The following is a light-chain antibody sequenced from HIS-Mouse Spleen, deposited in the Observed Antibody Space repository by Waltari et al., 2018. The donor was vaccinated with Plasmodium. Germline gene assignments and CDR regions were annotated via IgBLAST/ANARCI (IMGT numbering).Light chain of an antibody. Sequence: QSVLTQPPSASGTPGKRVTIPCSGSSSNLGSNTVNWYQQLPGTAPTLRIYSNKHRPSGVPDRFSGSKSGPSASLVISGLQSEDEAEYYCAAWDDSLNGWVFGGGTKLTVL. CDR3: AAWDDSLNGWV. CDR1: SSNLGSNT. CDR2: SNK. J-gene: IGLJ3*02. V-gene: IGLV1-44*01.